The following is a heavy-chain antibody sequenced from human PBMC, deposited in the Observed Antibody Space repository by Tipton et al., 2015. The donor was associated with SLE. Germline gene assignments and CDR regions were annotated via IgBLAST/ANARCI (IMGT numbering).Heavy chain of an antibody. CDR1: GFTFSSYV. CDR3: ARGHYGLDV. V-gene: IGHV3-23*01. Sequence: GSLRLSCAASGFTFSSYVMSWVRQAPGKGLEWVSAITGSSDSTFHADSVKGRFTVSRDNFQNTLYLQMDSLRAEDTAMYYCARGHYGLDVWGQGTTVTVSS. CDR2: ITGSSDST. J-gene: IGHJ6*02.